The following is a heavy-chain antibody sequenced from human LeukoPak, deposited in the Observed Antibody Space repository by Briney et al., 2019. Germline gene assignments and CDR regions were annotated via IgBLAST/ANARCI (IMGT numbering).Heavy chain of an antibody. CDR2: MNPNSGNT. V-gene: IGHV1-8*01. D-gene: IGHD3-22*01. CDR1: GYTFTSYD. Sequence: ASVKVSCKASGYTFTSYDINWVRQATGQGLEWMGWMNPNSGNTGYAQRFQGRVTMTRNTSISTAYMKLSSLRSEDTAVYYCARGRGPYYYDGSGYYYFDYWGQGTLVTVSS. CDR3: ARGRGPYYYDGSGYYYFDY. J-gene: IGHJ4*02.